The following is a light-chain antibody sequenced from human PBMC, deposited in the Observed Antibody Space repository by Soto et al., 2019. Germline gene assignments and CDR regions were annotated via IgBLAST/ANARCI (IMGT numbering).Light chain of an antibody. CDR2: AAS. V-gene: IGKV1-12*01. J-gene: IGKJ5*01. Sequence: DIQMTQSPSSVSASVGDRVTVTCQASQDISTWLAWYQQKPGKAPKVLIYAASSLQTGVPSRFSGSGSGTEFTLTISSLQLDDFATYFCQQAHSFPITFGQGTRLEIK. CDR1: QDISTW. CDR3: QQAHSFPIT.